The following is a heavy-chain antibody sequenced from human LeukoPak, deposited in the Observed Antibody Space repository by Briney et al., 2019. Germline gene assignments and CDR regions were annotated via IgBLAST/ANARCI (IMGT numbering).Heavy chain of an antibody. V-gene: IGHV1-18*04. J-gene: IGHJ4*02. Sequence: ASVKVSCKASGYTFTSYGISWVRQAPGQGLEWMGWISPYNGNTNYAQKLQGRVTMTTETSTSTAYMELRSLRSDAPAVYYCARSVGYYDILTGYYRESYSDYWGQGTLVTVSS. CDR1: GYTFTSYG. CDR2: ISPYNGNT. CDR3: ARSVGYYDILTGYYRESYSDY. D-gene: IGHD3-9*01.